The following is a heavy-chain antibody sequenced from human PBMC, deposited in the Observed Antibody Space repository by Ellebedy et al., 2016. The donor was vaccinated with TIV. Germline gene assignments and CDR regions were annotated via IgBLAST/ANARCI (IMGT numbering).Heavy chain of an antibody. Sequence: MPSETLSLTCTVSGGSISPYYWSWIRQPPGNGLEWIGYRYHSGSTTYSPSLRSRVTISVDTSKNQFSLRLSSVTAADTAVYYCARGRSSGWYEKYFVYWGQGTLVTVSS. J-gene: IGHJ4*02. D-gene: IGHD6-19*01. CDR2: RYHSGST. CDR1: GGSISPYY. CDR3: ARGRSSGWYEKYFVY. V-gene: IGHV4-59*08.